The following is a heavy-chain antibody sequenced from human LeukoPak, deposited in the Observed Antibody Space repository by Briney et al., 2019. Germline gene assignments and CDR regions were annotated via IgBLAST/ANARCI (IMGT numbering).Heavy chain of an antibody. CDR1: GFTFNKYS. Sequence: GGSLRLSCAASGFTFNKYSMTWVRQAPGKGLEWVANVNQDGTEKYYVDSVKGRFNISRDNAKNSLYLHMNSLRAEDTAVYYCARSKAGGYWGQGTLVIVST. CDR2: VNQDGTEK. V-gene: IGHV3-7*01. J-gene: IGHJ4*02. D-gene: IGHD3-10*01. CDR3: ARSKAGGY.